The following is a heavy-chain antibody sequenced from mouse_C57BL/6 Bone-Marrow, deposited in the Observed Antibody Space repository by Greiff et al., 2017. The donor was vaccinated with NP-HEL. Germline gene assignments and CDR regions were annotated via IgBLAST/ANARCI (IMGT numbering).Heavy chain of an antibody. CDR2: IDPSDSET. V-gene: IGHV1-52*01. CDR1: GYTFTSYW. D-gene: IGHD1-1*01. Sequence: VQLHQPGAELVRPGSSVKLSCKASGYTFTSYWMHWVKQRPIQGLEWIGNIDPSDSETNYNQKFKDKATLTVDKSSSTAYMQLSSLTSEDSAVYYCAGYYYGSIWYFDVWGTGTTVTVSS. J-gene: IGHJ1*03. CDR3: AGYYYGSIWYFDV.